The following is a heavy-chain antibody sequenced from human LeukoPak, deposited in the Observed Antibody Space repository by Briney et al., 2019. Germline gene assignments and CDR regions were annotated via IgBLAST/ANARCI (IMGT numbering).Heavy chain of an antibody. J-gene: IGHJ4*02. Sequence: GGSLRLSCAASGSTFSSYAMHWVRQAPGKGLKWLAVISYDGTNTYSAESVKGRFTFSRDNPWNTLYLQLNSLRAEDTAVYYCAREENYYDTRGTIGYWGQGTLVIVSS. V-gene: IGHV3-30*04. D-gene: IGHD3-22*01. CDR3: AREENYYDTRGTIGY. CDR1: GSTFSSYA. CDR2: ISYDGTNT.